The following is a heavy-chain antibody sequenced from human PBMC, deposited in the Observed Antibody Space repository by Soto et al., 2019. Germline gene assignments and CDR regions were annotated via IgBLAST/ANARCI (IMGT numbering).Heavy chain of an antibody. CDR2: ISAYNGNT. Sequence: GASVKVSCKASGYTFTSYGISWVRQAPGQGLEWMGWISAYNGNTNYAQKLQGRVTMTTDTSTSTAYMELRSLRSDDTAVYYCARDAYGGNHTYYYGMDVWGQGTTVTVSS. J-gene: IGHJ6*02. V-gene: IGHV1-18*01. D-gene: IGHD4-17*01. CDR3: ARDAYGGNHTYYYGMDV. CDR1: GYTFTSYG.